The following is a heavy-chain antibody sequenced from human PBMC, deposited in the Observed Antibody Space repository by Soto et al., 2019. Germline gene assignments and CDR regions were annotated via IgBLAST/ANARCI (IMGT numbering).Heavy chain of an antibody. D-gene: IGHD5-18*01. J-gene: IGHJ6*02. CDR3: ARGRSGGSIQLWVYYYYYGMDV. Sequence: EVQLVESGGGLVQPGGSLRLSCAASGFTFSSYEMNWVRQAPGKGLEWVSYISSSGSTIYYADSVKGRFTISRDNAKNPLDRQMSSLRAEDTAVYYCARGRSGGSIQLWVYYYYYGMDVWGQGTTVTVSS. CDR2: ISSSGSTI. CDR1: GFTFSSYE. V-gene: IGHV3-48*03.